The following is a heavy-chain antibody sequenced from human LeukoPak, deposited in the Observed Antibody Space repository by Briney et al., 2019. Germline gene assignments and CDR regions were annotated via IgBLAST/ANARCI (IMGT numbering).Heavy chain of an antibody. D-gene: IGHD3-10*02. J-gene: IGHJ6*04. Sequence: GGSLRLSCAASGFTFSSYSMNWVRQAPGKGLEWVSYISRSSSIIYYADSVKGRLTISRDNAKDSLYLQMNSLRAEDTAVYYCAELGITMIGGVWGKGTTVTISS. CDR2: ISRSSSII. CDR1: GFTFSSYS. CDR3: AELGITMIGGV. V-gene: IGHV3-48*04.